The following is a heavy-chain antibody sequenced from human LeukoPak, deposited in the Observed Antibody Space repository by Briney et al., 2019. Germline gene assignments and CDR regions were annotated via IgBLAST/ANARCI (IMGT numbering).Heavy chain of an antibody. CDR3: ARTPIFGVVLDAFDI. CDR2: IYTSGST. V-gene: IGHV4-61*02. D-gene: IGHD3-3*01. CDR1: GGSISSGSYY. Sequence: ASETLSLTCTVSGGSISSGSYYWSWIRQPAGKGLEWIGRIYTSGSTNYNPSLKSRVTISVDTSKNQFSLKLSSVTAADTAVYYCARTPIFGVVLDAFDIWGQGTMVTASS. J-gene: IGHJ3*02.